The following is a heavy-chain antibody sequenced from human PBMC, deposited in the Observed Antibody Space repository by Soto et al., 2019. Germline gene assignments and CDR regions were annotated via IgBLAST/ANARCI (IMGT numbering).Heavy chain of an antibody. CDR3: ARPRAEDTTMIDLYSPGGMDV. J-gene: IGHJ6*02. CDR1: GFTFSSYG. Sequence: QVQLVESGGGVVQPGRSLRLSCAASGFTFSSYGMHWVRQAPGKGLEWVAAIWNEGSNKYYAGSVKGRFTISRDNAKNSLDLHIHRMKAEDKDVYYCARPRAEDTTMIDLYSPGGMDVWGQGTTVTVSS. CDR2: IWNEGSNK. D-gene: IGHD5-18*01. V-gene: IGHV3-33*01.